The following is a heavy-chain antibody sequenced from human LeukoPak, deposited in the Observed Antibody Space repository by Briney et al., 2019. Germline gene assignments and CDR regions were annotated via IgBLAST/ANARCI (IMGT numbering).Heavy chain of an antibody. CDR3: AERVAVYGTSNWCDP. Sequence: GGSLRLSCAASGFTFSSYAMSWVRQAPGKGLEWVSAISGSGGSTYYADSVKGRFTISRDNSKNTLYLQMNSLRAEDTAVYYCAERVAVYGTSNWCDPGGQGTLVTVSS. J-gene: IGHJ5*01. CDR1: GFTFSSYA. CDR2: ISGSGGST. D-gene: IGHD2-15*01. V-gene: IGHV3-23*01.